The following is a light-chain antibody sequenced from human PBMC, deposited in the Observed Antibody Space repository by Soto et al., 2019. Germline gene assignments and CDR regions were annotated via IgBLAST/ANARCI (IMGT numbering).Light chain of an antibody. CDR1: QTISSW. J-gene: IGKJ1*01. CDR3: QHYNSYSEA. CDR2: KAS. V-gene: IGKV1-5*03. Sequence: DIQITQSPSTLSGSLGDRGTNTCRSSQTISSWLAWYQQKPGKAPKLLIYKASTLKSGVPSRFSGSGSGTEFTLTISSLQPDDFATYYCQHYNSYSEAFGQGTKVDIK.